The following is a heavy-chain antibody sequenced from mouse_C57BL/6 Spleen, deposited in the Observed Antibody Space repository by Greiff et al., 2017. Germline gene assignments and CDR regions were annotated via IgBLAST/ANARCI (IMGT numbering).Heavy chain of an antibody. CDR3: ARGHDYGSSHWYFDV. CDR2: IYPGSGNT. J-gene: IGHJ1*03. Sequence: QVQLQQSGAELVRPGASVKLSCKASGYTFTDYYINWVKQRPGQGLEWIARIYPGSGNTYYNEKFKGKATLTAEKSSSTAYMQLSSLTSEDAAVYFCARGHDYGSSHWYFDVWGTGTTVTVSS. D-gene: IGHD1-1*01. CDR1: GYTFTDYY. V-gene: IGHV1-76*01.